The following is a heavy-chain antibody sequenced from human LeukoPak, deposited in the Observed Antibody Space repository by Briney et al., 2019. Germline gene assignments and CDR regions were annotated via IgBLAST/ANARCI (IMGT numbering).Heavy chain of an antibody. V-gene: IGHV3-23*01. CDR1: GFTFTNYA. J-gene: IGHJ4*02. CDR3: AKWGDYDILTGYYVPDY. CDR2: ITGSDGTS. D-gene: IGHD3-9*01. Sequence: PGTSLRLSCVASGFTFTNYAMSWVRQAPGKGLEWVSAITGSDGTSHYADSVKGRFTISRDNSKNTLYLQVNSLRAEDTAVHYCAKWGDYDILTGYYVPDYWGQGTLVTVSS.